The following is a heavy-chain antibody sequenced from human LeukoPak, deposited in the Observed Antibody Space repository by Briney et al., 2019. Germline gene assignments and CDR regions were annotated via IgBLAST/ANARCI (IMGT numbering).Heavy chain of an antibody. V-gene: IGHV1-69*04. CDR2: IIPIFGIA. CDR3: ARDISKPSWTPRRIAAAGNAFDI. J-gene: IGHJ3*02. D-gene: IGHD6-13*01. Sequence: SVKVSCKASGGTFSSYAISWVRQAPGQGLEWMGRIIPIFGIANYAQKFQGRVTITADKSTSTAYMELSSLRSEDTAVYYCARDISKPSWTPRRIAAAGNAFDIWGQGTMVTVSS. CDR1: GGTFSSYA.